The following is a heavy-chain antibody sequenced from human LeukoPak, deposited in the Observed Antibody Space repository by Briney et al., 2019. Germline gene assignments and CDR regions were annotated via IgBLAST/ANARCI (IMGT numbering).Heavy chain of an antibody. CDR2: IDWDDDK. Sequence: ESGPTLVNPTQTLTLTCTFSGFSLSTSGMCVSWIRQPPGKALEWLARIDWDDDKYYSTSLKTRLTISKDTSKNQVVLTMTNMDPVDTATYYCARLACGYSGYEPPSYWGQGTLVTVSS. CDR3: ARLACGYSGYEPPSY. J-gene: IGHJ4*02. D-gene: IGHD5-12*01. CDR1: GFSLSTSGMC. V-gene: IGHV2-70*11.